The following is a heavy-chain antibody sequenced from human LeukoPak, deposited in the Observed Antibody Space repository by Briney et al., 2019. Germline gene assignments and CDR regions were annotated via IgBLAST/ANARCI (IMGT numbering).Heavy chain of an antibody. J-gene: IGHJ3*02. V-gene: IGHV3-20*04. CDR2: INWNGVST. CDR3: ARDPSYAAFDI. Sequence: GGSLRLSCAASGFTFVDYGMSWVRQAPGKGLEWVSGINWNGVSTGYADSVKGRFTISRGNAKNSLDLQMNSLRAEDTAIYYCARDPSYAAFDIWGRGTMVTVSS. CDR1: GFTFVDYG.